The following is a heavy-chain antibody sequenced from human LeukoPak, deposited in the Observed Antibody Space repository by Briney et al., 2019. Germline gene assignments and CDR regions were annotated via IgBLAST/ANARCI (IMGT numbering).Heavy chain of an antibody. CDR2: ISWNSGSI. V-gene: IGHV3-9*01. CDR1: GFTFDDYA. Sequence: GGSLRLSCAASGFTFDDYAMHWVRQAPGKGLERVSGISWNSGSIGYADSVKGRFTISRDNAKNSLYLQMNSLRAEDTALYYCAKDRSSGSYYYYGMDVWGQGTTVTVSS. J-gene: IGHJ6*02. D-gene: IGHD1-26*01. CDR3: AKDRSSGSYYYYGMDV.